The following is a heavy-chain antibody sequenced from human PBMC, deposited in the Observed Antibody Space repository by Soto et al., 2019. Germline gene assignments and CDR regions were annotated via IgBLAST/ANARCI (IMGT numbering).Heavy chain of an antibody. CDR2: ISGSGGST. CDR3: ARVSGYSSGWYELVYYYYYGMDV. J-gene: IGHJ6*02. CDR1: GFTFTSYS. V-gene: IGHV3-23*01. D-gene: IGHD6-19*01. Sequence: LRLSCAASGFTFTSYSMSWVRQAAGKGLEWVSAISGSGGSTYYADSVKGRFTISRDNSKNTLYLQMNSLRAEDTAVYYCARVSGYSSGWYELVYYYYYGMDVWGQGTTVTVSS.